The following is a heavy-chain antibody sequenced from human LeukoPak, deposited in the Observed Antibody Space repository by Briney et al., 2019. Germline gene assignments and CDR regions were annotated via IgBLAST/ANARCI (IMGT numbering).Heavy chain of an antibody. Sequence: PGGSLRLSCAASGFTFSSYEMNWVRQAPGKGLEWVSYISSSASTIYSADSVKGRFTISRDNAKNSLYLQMNSLRAEDTAVYYCARASPSGYDYWGQGTLVTVSS. V-gene: IGHV3-48*03. J-gene: IGHJ4*02. CDR2: ISSSASTI. D-gene: IGHD3-22*01. CDR1: GFTFSSYE. CDR3: ARASPSGYDY.